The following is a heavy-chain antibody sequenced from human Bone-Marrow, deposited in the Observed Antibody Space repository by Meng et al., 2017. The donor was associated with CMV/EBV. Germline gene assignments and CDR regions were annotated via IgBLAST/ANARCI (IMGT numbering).Heavy chain of an antibody. D-gene: IGHD2-2*01. CDR3: AKVYCSSTSCHGANLDY. V-gene: IGHV3-23*01. J-gene: IGHJ4*02. Sequence: GESLKISCAASGFTFSSYAMSWVRQAPGKGLEWVSAISGSGGSTYYADSVKGRFTISRDNSKNTLYLQMNSLRAEDTAVYYCAKVYCSSTSCHGANLDYWGQGKRVTGAS. CDR2: ISGSGGST. CDR1: GFTFSSYA.